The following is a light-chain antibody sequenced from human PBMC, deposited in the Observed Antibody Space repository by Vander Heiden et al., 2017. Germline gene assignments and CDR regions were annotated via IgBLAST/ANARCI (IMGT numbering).Light chain of an antibody. CDR2: GNS. CDR1: RSNIGAGYD. V-gene: IGLV1-40*01. Sequence: QSVLTPPPSVSGAPGQRVTIPCTGSRSNIGAGYDVPCYQQLPGTAPKLLIYGNSNRPSGVPDRFSGSKSGTSASLAITGLQAEDEADYYCQSYDSSLSGWVFGGGTKLTVL. CDR3: QSYDSSLSGWV. J-gene: IGLJ2*01.